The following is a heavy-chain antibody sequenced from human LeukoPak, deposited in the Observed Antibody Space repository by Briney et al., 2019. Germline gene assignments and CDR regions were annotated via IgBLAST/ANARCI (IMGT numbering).Heavy chain of an antibody. CDR3: ARSLIPLGMDV. CDR1: GFTFSSYE. D-gene: IGHD2-21*01. Sequence: GGSLILSCAASGFTFSSYEGIWVRQAPGKGLEWVSYMSSSGTTIHYVDSVKGRFRNSRDNAKNTAYLEMNSLRSEDTAVYYCARSLIPLGMDVWGQGTTVTVS. CDR2: MSSSGTTI. J-gene: IGHJ6*02. V-gene: IGHV3-48*03.